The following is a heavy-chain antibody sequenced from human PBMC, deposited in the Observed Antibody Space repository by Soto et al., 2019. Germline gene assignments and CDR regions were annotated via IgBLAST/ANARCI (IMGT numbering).Heavy chain of an antibody. J-gene: IGHJ4*02. V-gene: IGHV3-33*01. Sequence: GGSLRLSCAASGFSFTNYGMHWVRQAPGKGLEWVAVIWYDGSNKYYADSVKGRFAISKDNSQNTLYLQMNNLRPDDTAVYYCTRDPYGGSRYYFDSWGQGTLVTVSS. CDR1: GFSFTNYG. D-gene: IGHD1-26*01. CDR3: TRDPYGGSRYYFDS. CDR2: IWYDGSNK.